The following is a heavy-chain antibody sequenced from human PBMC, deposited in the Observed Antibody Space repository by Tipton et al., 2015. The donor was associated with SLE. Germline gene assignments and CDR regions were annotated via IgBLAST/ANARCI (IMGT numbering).Heavy chain of an antibody. CDR2: IYYSGST. J-gene: IGHJ6*03. CDR3: ASRDMDV. Sequence: SWIRQYPGKGLEWIGYIYYSGSTYYNPSLKSRVTISVDTSKNQFSLKLSSVTAADTAVYYCASRDMDVWGKGTTVTVSS. V-gene: IGHV4-31*02.